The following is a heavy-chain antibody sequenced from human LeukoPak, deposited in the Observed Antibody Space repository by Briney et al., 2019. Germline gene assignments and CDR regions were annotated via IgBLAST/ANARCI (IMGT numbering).Heavy chain of an antibody. Sequence: SVKVSCKASGGTFSSYAISWVRQAPGQGLECMGRIIPIFGIANYAQKFQGRVTITADKSTSTAYMELSSLRSEDTAVYYCARDPTYYYDSSGDYFDYWGQGTLVTVSS. D-gene: IGHD3-22*01. CDR3: ARDPTYYYDSSGDYFDY. CDR1: GGTFSSYA. J-gene: IGHJ4*02. V-gene: IGHV1-69*04. CDR2: IIPIFGIA.